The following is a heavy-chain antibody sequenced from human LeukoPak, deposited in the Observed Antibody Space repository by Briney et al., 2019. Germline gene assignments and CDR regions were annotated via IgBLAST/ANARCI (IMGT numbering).Heavy chain of an antibody. CDR1: GFTFNSYW. Sequence: GGSLRLSCAASGFTFNSYWMSWVRQAPGKGLEWVGRIKSKTDGGTTDYAAPVKGRFTISRDDSKNTLYLQMNSLKTEDTAVYYCTTGYYCSGGSCYYYYYGMDVWGQGTTVTVS. CDR3: TTGYYCSGGSCYYYYYGMDV. V-gene: IGHV3-15*01. CDR2: IKSKTDGGTT. D-gene: IGHD2-15*01. J-gene: IGHJ6*02.